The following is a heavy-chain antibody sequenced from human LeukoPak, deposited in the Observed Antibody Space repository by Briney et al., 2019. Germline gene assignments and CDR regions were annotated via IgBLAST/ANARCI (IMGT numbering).Heavy chain of an antibody. Sequence: PGGSLRLSCAASGFTFSSYAMHWVRQAPGEGLEWVAAISYDGTNKNYADSVKGRFTISRDNSKNTLYLQMNSLRAEDTAVYYCASEQYLFDYWGQGTLVTVSS. CDR1: GFTFSSYA. D-gene: IGHD4-11*01. CDR2: ISYDGTNK. V-gene: IGHV3-30*04. CDR3: ASEQYLFDY. J-gene: IGHJ4*02.